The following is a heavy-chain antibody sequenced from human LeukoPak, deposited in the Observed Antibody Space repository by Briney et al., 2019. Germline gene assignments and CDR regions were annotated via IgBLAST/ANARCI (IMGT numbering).Heavy chain of an antibody. D-gene: IGHD3-22*01. Sequence: ASVKVSCKASGYTFTSYAMHWVRQAPGQRLEWMGWINAGNGNTKYSQKFQGRVTITRDTSASTAYMELSSLRSEDTAVYYCAADPRADYYDSSGYYYGGDNWFDPWGQGTLVTVSS. J-gene: IGHJ5*02. V-gene: IGHV1-3*01. CDR2: INAGNGNT. CDR1: GYTFTSYA. CDR3: AADPRADYYDSSGYYYGGDNWFDP.